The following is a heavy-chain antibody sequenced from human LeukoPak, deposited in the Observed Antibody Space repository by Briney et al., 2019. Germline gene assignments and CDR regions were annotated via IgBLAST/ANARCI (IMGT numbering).Heavy chain of an antibody. CDR3: ARALYYDSPTGGVSY. CDR1: GGSISSGGHS. J-gene: IGHJ4*02. CDR2: IYHSGSGST. D-gene: IGHD3-22*01. Sequence: PSETLSLTCTVSGGSISSGGHSWSWIRQPPGKGLEWIGYIYHSGSGSTYYNPSLKSRVTISIDKSKNQFSLKLNSVTAADTAVYYCARALYYDSPTGGVSYWGQGTLVTVSS. V-gene: IGHV4-30-2*01.